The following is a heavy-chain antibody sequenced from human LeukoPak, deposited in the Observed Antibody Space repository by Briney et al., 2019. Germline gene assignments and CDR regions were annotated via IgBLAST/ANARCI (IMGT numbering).Heavy chain of an antibody. D-gene: IGHD3-10*01. CDR3: AKDQRGPRVEESFDY. Sequence: PGGSLRLSCAASGFTFSNAWMSWVRQAPGKGLEWVGRIKSKTDGGTTDYAAPVKGRFTISRDDSKNTLYLQMNSLKTEDTAVYYCAKDQRGPRVEESFDYWGQGTLVTVSS. J-gene: IGHJ4*02. V-gene: IGHV3-15*01. CDR1: GFTFSNAW. CDR2: IKSKTDGGTT.